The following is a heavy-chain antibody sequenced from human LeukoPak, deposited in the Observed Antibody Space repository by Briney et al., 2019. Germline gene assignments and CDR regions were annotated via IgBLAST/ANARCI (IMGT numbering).Heavy chain of an antibody. D-gene: IGHD2-2*01. CDR3: ARAYSANIVVVPAAMSYYYYYYMDV. CDR1: GYTFVSYG. Sequence: GASVTVSCKASGYTFVSYGINWVRQAPGQGLEWMGWMSAYNGDSNSAQKVQDRVTMTTDTSTSTAYMELRSLRSDDTAVYYCARAYSANIVVVPAAMSYYYYYYMDVWGKGTTVTVSS. V-gene: IGHV1-18*01. CDR2: MSAYNGDS. J-gene: IGHJ6*03.